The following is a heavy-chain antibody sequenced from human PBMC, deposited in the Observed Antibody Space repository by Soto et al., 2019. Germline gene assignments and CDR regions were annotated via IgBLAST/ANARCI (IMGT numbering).Heavy chain of an antibody. Sequence: SVKVSCKASGGTFSSYAISWVLQAPGQGLEWMGGIIPIFGTANYAQKFQGRVTITADESTSTAYMELSSLRSEDTAVYYCARDRIAVAGEYYYGMDVWGQGTTVTAP. CDR2: IIPIFGTA. V-gene: IGHV1-69*13. CDR3: ARDRIAVAGEYYYGMDV. CDR1: GGTFSSYA. D-gene: IGHD6-19*01. J-gene: IGHJ6*02.